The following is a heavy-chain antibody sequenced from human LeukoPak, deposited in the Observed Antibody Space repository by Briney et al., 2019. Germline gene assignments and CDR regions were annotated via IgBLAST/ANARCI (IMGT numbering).Heavy chain of an antibody. D-gene: IGHD3-9*01. CDR2: INPSGGST. CDR1: GYTFTSYY. Sequence: ASVKVSCKASGYTFTSYYMHWVRQAPGQGLEWMGIINPSGGSTSYAQKFQGRVTMTRDTSTSTVYMELSSLRSEDMAVYYCARDFPTTVTYYDILTGFDYWGQGTLVTVSS. V-gene: IGHV1-46*01. J-gene: IGHJ4*02. CDR3: ARDFPTTVTYYDILTGFDY.